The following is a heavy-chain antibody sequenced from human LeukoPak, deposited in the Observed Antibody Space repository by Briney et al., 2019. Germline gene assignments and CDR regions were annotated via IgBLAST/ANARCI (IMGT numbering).Heavy chain of an antibody. CDR1: SYTFTSHG. J-gene: IGHJ6*03. V-gene: IGHV1-18*01. Sequence: ASVKVCCKASSYTFTSHGISWVRQAPGQGLEWMGWISTYNGSTTYAQKLQGRVSMTTDTSTSTAYMDLRSLRSDDTAVYYCARDSGYDGAYYMDVWGKGTTVTISS. D-gene: IGHD5-12*01. CDR3: ARDSGYDGAYYMDV. CDR2: ISTYNGST.